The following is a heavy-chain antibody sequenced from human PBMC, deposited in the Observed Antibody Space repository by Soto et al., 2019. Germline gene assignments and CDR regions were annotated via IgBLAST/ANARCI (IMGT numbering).Heavy chain of an antibody. Sequence: GGSLRLSCAASGFTVSSNYMSWVRQAPGKGLEWVSVIYSGGSTYYADSVKGRFTISRDNSKNTLYLQMNSLRAEDTAVYYCARGGQQLVPVLYYYYYGMDVWGQGTTVTVSS. CDR2: IYSGGST. D-gene: IGHD6-6*01. CDR1: GFTVSSNY. V-gene: IGHV3-66*01. J-gene: IGHJ6*02. CDR3: ARGGQQLVPVLYYYYYGMDV.